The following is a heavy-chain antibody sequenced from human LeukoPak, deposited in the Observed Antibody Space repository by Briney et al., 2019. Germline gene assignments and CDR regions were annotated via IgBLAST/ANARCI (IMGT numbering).Heavy chain of an antibody. D-gene: IGHD2-21*02. CDR2: ISAYNGNT. CDR3: ARVTSYCGGDCYYFDY. J-gene: IGHJ4*02. V-gene: IGHV1-18*01. CDR1: GYTFTSDG. Sequence: ASVKVSCKASGYTFTSDGISWVRQAPGQGLEWMGWISAYNGNTNYAQKLQGRVTMTTDTSTSTAYMELRSLRSDDTAVYYCARVTSYCGGDCYYFDYWGQGTLVTVSS.